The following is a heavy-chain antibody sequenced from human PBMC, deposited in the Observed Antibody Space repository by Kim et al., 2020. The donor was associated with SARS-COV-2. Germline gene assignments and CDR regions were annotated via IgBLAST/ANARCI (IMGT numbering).Heavy chain of an antibody. D-gene: IGHD3-10*01. CDR1: GGTFSSYA. J-gene: IGHJ4*02. CDR2: IIPIFGTA. CDR3: ARGCNYGSGSYLDY. V-gene: IGHV1-69*13. Sequence: SVKVSCKASGGTFSSYAISWVRQAPGQGLEWMGGIIPIFGTANYAQKFQGRVTITADESTSTASMGLSSLGSEDTAVYYCARGCNYGSGSYLDYWGQGTLVTVSS.